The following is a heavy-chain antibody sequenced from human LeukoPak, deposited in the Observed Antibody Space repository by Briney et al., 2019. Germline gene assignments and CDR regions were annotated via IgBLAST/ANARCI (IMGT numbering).Heavy chain of an antibody. D-gene: IGHD5-18*01. CDR2: INTGGGAT. Sequence: GGSLRLSCAASGFTFSSYAMRWVRQAPGKGVEWVSHINTGGGATYHADSVRGRFTISRDNSKNTLSLQMNNLRVEDTAVYYCAKDGPHDSMVKGNLYYFDYWGQGILVTVSS. CDR3: AKDGPHDSMVKGNLYYFDY. CDR1: GFTFSSYA. J-gene: IGHJ4*02. V-gene: IGHV3-23*01.